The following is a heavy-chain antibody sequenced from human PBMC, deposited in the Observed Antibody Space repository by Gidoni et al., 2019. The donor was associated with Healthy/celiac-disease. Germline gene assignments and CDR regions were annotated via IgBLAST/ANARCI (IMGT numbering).Heavy chain of an antibody. D-gene: IGHD4-17*01. CDR3: ANDYAR. Sequence: QVQLQQWGAGLLKPSETLSLTCAVYGVSLSGYYWSWIGQAPGKGLEWIGEINHSGSTNYNPSLKSRVTISVDTSKNQFSLKLSSVTAADTAVYYCANDYARWGQGTLVTVSS. V-gene: IGHV4-34*01. J-gene: IGHJ4*02. CDR1: GVSLSGYY. CDR2: INHSGST.